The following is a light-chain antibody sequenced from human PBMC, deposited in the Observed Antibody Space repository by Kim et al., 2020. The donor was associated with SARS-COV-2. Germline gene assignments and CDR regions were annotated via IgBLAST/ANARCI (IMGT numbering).Light chain of an antibody. J-gene: IGKJ2*01. V-gene: IGKV3-11*01. CDR1: QSVSSY. CDR2: DAS. Sequence: EIVLTQSPATLSLSPGERATLSCWASQSVSSYLAWYQQKPGQAPRLLIYDASNRATGIPARFSGSGSGTDFTLTISSLEPEDFAVYYCQQRSNWPPTFGQGTKLEI. CDR3: QQRSNWPPT.